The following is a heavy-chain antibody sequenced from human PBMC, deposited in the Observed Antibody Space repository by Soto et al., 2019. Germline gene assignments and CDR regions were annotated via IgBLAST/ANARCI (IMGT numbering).Heavy chain of an antibody. V-gene: IGHV3-23*01. Sequence: GGSLRLSCAASGFKLSNYAMSWVRQAPGKGLEWVPLISATGGGTYYADSVKGRFAISRDNSHNTLYLQVHSLTAEDTAVYYCAKDRRAGGNSAFYFDFWGQGAQVTVSS. D-gene: IGHD3-16*01. CDR3: AKDRRAGGNSAFYFDF. CDR1: GFKLSNYA. CDR2: ISATGGGT. J-gene: IGHJ4*02.